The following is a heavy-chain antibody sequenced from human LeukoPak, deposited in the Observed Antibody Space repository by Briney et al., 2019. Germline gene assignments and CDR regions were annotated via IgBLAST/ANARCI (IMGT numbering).Heavy chain of an antibody. CDR1: GGSISSGDYY. V-gene: IGHV4-30-4*08. CDR2: IYNSGST. Sequence: SQTLSLTCSVSGGSISSGDYYWSWIRQPPGKGLEWIGYIYNSGSTFHYNPSLKSRVTISVDTSKNQFSLRLSSVTAADTAVYYCASTNGGSARCYGANWFDPWGQGTLVTVSS. D-gene: IGHD2-8*01. CDR3: ASTNGGSARCYGANWFDP. J-gene: IGHJ5*02.